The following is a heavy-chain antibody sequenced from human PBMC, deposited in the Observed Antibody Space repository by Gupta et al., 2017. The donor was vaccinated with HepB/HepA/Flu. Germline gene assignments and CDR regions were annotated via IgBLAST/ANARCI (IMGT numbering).Heavy chain of an antibody. J-gene: IGHJ4*01. CDR3: ATDHVQWLIPFDY. CDR1: GFIFSNYW. D-gene: IGHD6-19*01. Sequence: EVQLVESGGGLVQPGGSLRLSCAASGFIFSNYWMSWVRQAPGKGLEWVAHIKKDGSEEIYADSVKGRFTISRDNGKNSVYLQMNSLRVEDTGVYYCATDHVQWLIPFDYWGQGTLVTVSS. V-gene: IGHV3-7*01. CDR2: IKKDGSEE.